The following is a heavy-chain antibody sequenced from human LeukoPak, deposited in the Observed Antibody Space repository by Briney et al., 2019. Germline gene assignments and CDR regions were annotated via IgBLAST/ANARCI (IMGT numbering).Heavy chain of an antibody. Sequence: SETLSLTCTVSGGSISSGGYYWSWIRRPPGKGLEWIGSIYYSGSTYYNPSLKSRVTISVDTSKNQFSLKLSSVTAADTAVYYCARDWATVTELDYWGQGTLVTVSS. CDR2: IYYSGST. D-gene: IGHD4-17*01. V-gene: IGHV4-39*02. CDR3: ARDWATVTELDY. J-gene: IGHJ4*02. CDR1: GGSISSGGYY.